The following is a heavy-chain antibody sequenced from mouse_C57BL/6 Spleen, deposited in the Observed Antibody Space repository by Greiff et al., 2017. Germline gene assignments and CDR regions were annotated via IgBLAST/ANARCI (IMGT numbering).Heavy chain of an antibody. CDR3: TKSITTVVAEGFDY. J-gene: IGHJ2*01. D-gene: IGHD1-1*01. CDR2: IDPETGGT. Sequence: QVQLKQSGAELVRPGASVTLSCKASGYTFTDYEMHWVKQTPVHGLEWIGAIDPETGGTAYNQKFKGKAILTADKSSSTAYMELRSLTSEDSAVYYCTKSITTVVAEGFDYWGQGTTLTVSS. CDR1: GYTFTDYE. V-gene: IGHV1-15*01.